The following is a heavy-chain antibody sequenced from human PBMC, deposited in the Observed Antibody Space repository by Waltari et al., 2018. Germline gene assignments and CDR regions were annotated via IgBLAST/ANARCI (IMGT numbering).Heavy chain of an antibody. D-gene: IGHD6-19*01. Sequence: EVQLEESGGGLVQPGGSLRLSCAASGFSVSNNYMSWVRQAPGKVGEWVSVIYSGGSTYYADSVKGRFTISRDSSKNTLYLQMYNLRAEDTAVYYCARDLGTGGWGLFDYWGQGILVTVSS. CDR3: ARDLGTGGWGLFDY. V-gene: IGHV3-66*02. CDR1: GFSVSNNY. J-gene: IGHJ4*02. CDR2: IYSGGST.